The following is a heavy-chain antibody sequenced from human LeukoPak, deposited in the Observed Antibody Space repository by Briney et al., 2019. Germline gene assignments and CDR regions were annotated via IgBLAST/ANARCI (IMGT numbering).Heavy chain of an antibody. J-gene: IGHJ4*02. CDR1: GFTFTSYA. CDR2: ISGTGGFS. D-gene: IGHD6-13*01. V-gene: IGHV3-23*01. CDR3: TKGSIVAARNPSGFDY. Sequence: GGSLRLSCAASGFTFTSYAMNWVRQAPGKGLEWVSTISGTGGFSYYADSVKGRFTISRDNSRNTLYLQLISLRADDTAVYYCTKGSIVAARNPSGFDYWGQGTLLTVSP.